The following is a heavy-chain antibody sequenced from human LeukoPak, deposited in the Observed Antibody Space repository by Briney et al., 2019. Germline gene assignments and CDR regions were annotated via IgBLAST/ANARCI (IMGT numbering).Heavy chain of an antibody. Sequence: GGSLRLSCAASGFTFSSYDMHWVRQAPGKGLEWVAVIWYDGSNKYYADSVKGRFTISRDNSKNTLYLQMNSLTAGDTAVYYCARDHDYGSGRYYYGMDVWGQGTTVTVSS. CDR3: ARDHDYGSGRYYYGMDV. D-gene: IGHD3-10*01. V-gene: IGHV3-33*01. CDR2: IWYDGSNK. CDR1: GFTFSSYD. J-gene: IGHJ6*02.